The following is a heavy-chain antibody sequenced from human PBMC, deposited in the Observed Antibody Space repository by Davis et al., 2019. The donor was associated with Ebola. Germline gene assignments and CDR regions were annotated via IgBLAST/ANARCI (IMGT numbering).Heavy chain of an antibody. CDR3: ARGDFWSGYYYYYGMDA. J-gene: IGHJ6*02. CDR1: GFTVSSNY. Sequence: GESLKISCAASGFTVSSNYMSWVRQAPGKGLEWVSVIYSGGSTYYADSVKGRFTISRDNAKNSLYLQMNSLRDEDTAVYYCARGDFWSGYYYYYGMDAWGQGTTVTVSS. CDR2: IYSGGST. D-gene: IGHD3-3*01. V-gene: IGHV3-66*01.